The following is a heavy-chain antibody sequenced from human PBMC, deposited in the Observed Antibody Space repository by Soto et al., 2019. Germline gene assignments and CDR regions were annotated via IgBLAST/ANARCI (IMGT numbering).Heavy chain of an antibody. CDR2: ISGSGGST. J-gene: IGHJ6*03. CDR1: GFTFSSYA. D-gene: IGHD2-15*01. Sequence: GGSLRLSCAASGFTFSSYAMSWVRQAPGKGLEWVSAISGSGGSTYYADSVKGRFTISRDNSKNTLYLQMNSLRAEDTAVYYCAKDGGELGYCSGGSCYPYYYYYMDVWGKGTTVTVYS. V-gene: IGHV3-23*01. CDR3: AKDGGELGYCSGGSCYPYYYYYMDV.